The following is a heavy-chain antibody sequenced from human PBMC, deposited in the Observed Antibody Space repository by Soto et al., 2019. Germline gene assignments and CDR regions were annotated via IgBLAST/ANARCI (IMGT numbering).Heavy chain of an antibody. CDR1: GGSIRAGGYS. J-gene: IGHJ4*02. Sequence: PSETQSVTNTVSGGSIRAGGYSWSWNQQPPGKGLEWIGYIYHSGSTHYNPSLKSRVLISADMSKNQFSLTLTSVTAADTAVYFCARAYRGGTCFAYWGPGTLVTVSS. D-gene: IGHD1-26*01. CDR2: IYHSGST. CDR3: ARAYRGGTCFAY. V-gene: IGHV4-30-2*01.